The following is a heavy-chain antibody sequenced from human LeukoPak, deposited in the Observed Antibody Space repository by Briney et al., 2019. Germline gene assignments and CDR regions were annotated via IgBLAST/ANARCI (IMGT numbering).Heavy chain of an antibody. CDR2: IIPVFGTA. CDR1: GGTFSSYA. Sequence: ASVKVSRKASGGTFSSYAISWVRQAPGQGLEWMGGIIPVFGTANYAQKFQGRVTITTDESTSTAYMELRSLRSDDTAVYYCARSVAARPRGPFDYWGQGTLVTVSS. CDR3: ARSVAARPRGPFDY. D-gene: IGHD6-6*01. V-gene: IGHV1-69*05. J-gene: IGHJ4*02.